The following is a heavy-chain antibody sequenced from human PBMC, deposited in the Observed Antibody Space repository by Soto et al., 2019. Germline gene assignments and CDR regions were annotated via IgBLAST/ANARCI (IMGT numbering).Heavy chain of an antibody. Sequence: QVQLVQSGAEVKKPGASVKVSCKASGYTFTGYYMHWVRQAPGQGLEWMGWINPNSGGTNYAQKFQGWVTMTRDTSISTAYMELSRLRSDDRAVYYCARGYCSGGSCYRGNWYFDLWGRGTLVTVSS. CDR2: INPNSGGT. J-gene: IGHJ2*01. CDR1: GYTFTGYY. V-gene: IGHV1-2*04. D-gene: IGHD2-15*01. CDR3: ARGYCSGGSCYRGNWYFDL.